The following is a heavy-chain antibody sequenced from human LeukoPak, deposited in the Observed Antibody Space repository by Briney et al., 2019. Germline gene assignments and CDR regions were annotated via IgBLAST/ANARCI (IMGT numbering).Heavy chain of an antibody. Sequence: GGSLRLSCAASGFSFSSYGMNWVRQAPGKGVEWVSFISTSSSSIYYAESVKGRFTISRDNAKNQLYLQLDSLRAEDTAIYYCAKIDSYGSGSPYPNGAFDIWGQGTMVTVSS. D-gene: IGHD3-10*01. CDR1: GFSFSSYG. CDR2: ISTSSSSI. J-gene: IGHJ3*02. V-gene: IGHV3-21*05. CDR3: AKIDSYGSGSPYPNGAFDI.